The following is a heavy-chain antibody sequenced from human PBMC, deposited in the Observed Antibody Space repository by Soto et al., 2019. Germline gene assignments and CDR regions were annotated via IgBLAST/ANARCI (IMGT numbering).Heavy chain of an antibody. J-gene: IGHJ6*02. CDR1: GGTFSSYA. D-gene: IGHD4-4*01. CDR3: ARDRSNYSTGYYYYGMDV. Sequence: ASVKVSCKASGGTFSSYAISWVRQAPGQGLEWMGGIIPIFGTANYAQKFQGRVTITADESTSTAYMELSSLRSEDTAVYYCARDRSNYSTGYYYYGMDVWGQGTTVTVSS. V-gene: IGHV1-69*13. CDR2: IIPIFGTA.